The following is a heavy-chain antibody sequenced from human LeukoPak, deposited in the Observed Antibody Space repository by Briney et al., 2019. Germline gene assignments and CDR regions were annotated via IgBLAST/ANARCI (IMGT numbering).Heavy chain of an antibody. CDR3: ARNSDVHTSVPTGFDS. Sequence: ASVKVSCKASGYTFTDYYMHWVRQAPGQGLEWMGWINPDSGGPKYQGRVTMTRDTSISTAYLELSRLTSDDTALYYCARNSDVHTSVPTGFDSWGQGTLVTVSS. D-gene: IGHD5-18*01. CDR1: GYTFTDYY. CDR2: INPDSGGP. V-gene: IGHV1-2*02. J-gene: IGHJ4*02.